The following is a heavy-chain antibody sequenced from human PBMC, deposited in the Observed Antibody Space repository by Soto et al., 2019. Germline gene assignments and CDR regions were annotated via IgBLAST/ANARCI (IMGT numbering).Heavy chain of an antibody. V-gene: IGHV4-30-2*01. CDR1: GGSINSGGYS. D-gene: IGHD3-22*01. CDR3: VRGVNYYDSSGSSWFDP. Sequence: SETLSLTCTVSGGSINSGGYSWTWIRQPPGKGLEWIGFIYHTGTTYYNPSLKSRVTISVDRYKNLFSLKLNSVTAADTAVYYCVRGVNYYDSSGSSWFDPWGQGALVTVPS. J-gene: IGHJ5*02. CDR2: IYHTGTT.